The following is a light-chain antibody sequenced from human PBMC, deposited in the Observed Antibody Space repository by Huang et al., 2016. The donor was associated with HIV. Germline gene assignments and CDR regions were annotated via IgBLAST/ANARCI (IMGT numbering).Light chain of an antibody. CDR2: AAS. CDR3: QQSRSLPRT. J-gene: IGKJ4*01. Sequence: DIQLTQSPSSLSASVGDGITITCRASEKIVNSLSWFRQRPGRAPEPLIYAASSVHAGVPSKFRATGSGTNFTLSIDGLGPEDFATYYCQQSRSLPRTYGGGTKVDI. V-gene: IGKV1-39*01. CDR1: EKIVNS.